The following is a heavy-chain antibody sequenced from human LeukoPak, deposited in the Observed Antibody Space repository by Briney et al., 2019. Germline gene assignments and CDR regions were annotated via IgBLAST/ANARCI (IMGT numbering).Heavy chain of an antibody. CDR3: ARLGGSYGFDY. CDR1: GGSISSSSYY. D-gene: IGHD3-16*01. J-gene: IGHJ4*02. V-gene: IGHV4-39*01. CDR2: FYYSGST. Sequence: SETLSLTCTVSGGSISSSSYYWGWIRQPPGKGLEWIGSFYYSGSTYYNPSLESRVTISVDTSKNQFSLKLSSVTAADTAVYYCARLGGSYGFDYWGQGTLVTVSS.